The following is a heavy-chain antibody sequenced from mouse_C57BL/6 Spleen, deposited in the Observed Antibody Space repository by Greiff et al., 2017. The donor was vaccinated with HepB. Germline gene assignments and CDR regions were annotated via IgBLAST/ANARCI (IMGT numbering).Heavy chain of an antibody. D-gene: IGHD1-1*01. J-gene: IGHJ4*01. CDR3: ARGGSPLYAMDY. V-gene: IGHV1-61*01. CDR2: IYPSDSET. CDR1: GYTFTSYW. Sequence: QVQLQQPGAELVRPGSSVKLSCKASGYTFTSYWMDWVKQRPGQGLEWIGNIYPSDSETHYNQKFKDKATLTVDKSYITAYMQLSSLTSEDSAVYYCARGGSPLYAMDYWGQGTSVTVSS.